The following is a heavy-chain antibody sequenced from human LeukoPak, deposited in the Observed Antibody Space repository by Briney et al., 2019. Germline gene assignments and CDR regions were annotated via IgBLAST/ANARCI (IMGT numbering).Heavy chain of an antibody. CDR2: IIPILGIA. Sequence: SVKVSCKASGGTFSSYAISWVRQAPGRGLEWMGRIIPILGIANYAQKFQGRVTITADKSTSTAYMELSSLRSEDTAVYYCARDKAYCGGDCYRVFDYWGQGTLVTVSS. V-gene: IGHV1-69*04. D-gene: IGHD2-21*02. CDR1: GGTFSSYA. CDR3: ARDKAYCGGDCYRVFDY. J-gene: IGHJ4*02.